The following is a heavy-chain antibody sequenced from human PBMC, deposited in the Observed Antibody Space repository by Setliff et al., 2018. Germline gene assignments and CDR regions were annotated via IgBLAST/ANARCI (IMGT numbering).Heavy chain of an antibody. CDR2: VYYSGTT. Sequence: PSETLSLTCIVSGASITSDAYYWSWIRQPPGKGLEFIGYVYYSGTTNYDPSLKSRVTMSVDTSKNQFSLMLTSVTAADTAIYYCAGRPQNTPMGPCDYWGQGTLVTVSS. CDR1: GASITSDAYY. V-gene: IGHV4-61*08. D-gene: IGHD5-18*01. CDR3: AGRPQNTPMGPCDY. J-gene: IGHJ4*02.